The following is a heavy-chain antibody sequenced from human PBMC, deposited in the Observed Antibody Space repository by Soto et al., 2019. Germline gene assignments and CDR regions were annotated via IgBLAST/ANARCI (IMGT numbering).Heavy chain of an antibody. CDR3: ASGRFGEFVDYFDF. D-gene: IGHD3-10*01. J-gene: IGHJ4*02. Sequence: QVQLVQSGAEVKKPGASVKVSCKASGYTFTSYAISWVRQAPGQGLEWMGWISAYNGNTNYAQKLQGRVTMTTDTXMSTAYMELRSLRSDDTAVYYCASGRFGEFVDYFDFWGQGTLVTVSS. CDR1: GYTFTSYA. V-gene: IGHV1-18*01. CDR2: ISAYNGNT.